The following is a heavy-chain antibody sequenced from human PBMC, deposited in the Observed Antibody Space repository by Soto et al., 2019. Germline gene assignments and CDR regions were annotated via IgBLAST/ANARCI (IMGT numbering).Heavy chain of an antibody. CDR2: ISYDGSNT. D-gene: IGHD6-19*01. V-gene: IGHV3-30*18. CDR1: GFTFSSYG. Sequence: GGSLRLSCAASGFTFSSYGMHWVRQAPGKGLGWVAVISYDGSNTYCADSVKGRFTISRDNSKNTLYLQMNSLRAEDTAVYYCAKDGNVYSSGWYAPSLDYWGQGTLVTVSS. J-gene: IGHJ4*02. CDR3: AKDGNVYSSGWYAPSLDY.